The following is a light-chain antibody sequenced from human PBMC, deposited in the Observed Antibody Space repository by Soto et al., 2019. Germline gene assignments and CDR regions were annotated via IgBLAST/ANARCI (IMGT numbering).Light chain of an antibody. J-gene: IGKJ5*01. V-gene: IGKV1-5*01. CDR3: QQYHRASIT. CDR2: DAS. CDR1: QSISGW. Sequence: DIQMTQSPSTLSASVGDRVTITCRASQSISGWLAWYQQKPGKAPKLLIYDASTLERGVQSRFSGTGSGTEFTLTISSLQPDDFATYYCQQYHRASITFGQGTRLEIK.